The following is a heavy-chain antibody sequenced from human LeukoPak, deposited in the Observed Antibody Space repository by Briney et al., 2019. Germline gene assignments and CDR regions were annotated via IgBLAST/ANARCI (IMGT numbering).Heavy chain of an antibody. CDR3: ARDGLSAVGATSVYFDY. V-gene: IGHV4-38-2*02. J-gene: IGHJ4*02. Sequence: SETLSLTCAVSGYSISSGYYWGWIRQPPGKGLEWIGSIYHSGSTYYNPSLKSRVTISVDTSKNQFSLKLSSVTAADTAVYYCARDGLSAVGATSVYFDYWGQGTLVTVSS. D-gene: IGHD1-26*01. CDR2: IYHSGST. CDR1: GYSISSGYY.